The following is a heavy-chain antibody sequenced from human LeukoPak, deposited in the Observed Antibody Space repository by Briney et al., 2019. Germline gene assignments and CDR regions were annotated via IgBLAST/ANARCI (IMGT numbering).Heavy chain of an antibody. CDR1: GYTFTSYG. CDR3: ARGDYDYVWGSYRSDY. V-gene: IGHV1-18*01. Sequence: ASVKVSCKASGYTFTSYGISWVRQAPGQGLEWMGWISAHNGNTNYAQKLQGRVTMTTDTSTSTAYMELRSLRSDDTAVYYCARGDYDYVWGSYRSDYWGQGTLVTVSS. J-gene: IGHJ4*02. D-gene: IGHD3-16*02. CDR2: ISAHNGNT.